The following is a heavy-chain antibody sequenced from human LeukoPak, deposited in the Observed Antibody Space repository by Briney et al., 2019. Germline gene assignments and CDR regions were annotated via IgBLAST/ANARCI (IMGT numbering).Heavy chain of an antibody. CDR1: GFTFSSYT. CDR2: ISTGSTYI. J-gene: IGHJ4*02. Sequence: GGSLRLSCLASGFTFSSYTMNWVRQAPGKGLEWVSSISTGSTYIYYRDSVKGRFTISRDDAKNSLYLQMSSLRGGDTAVYFCTRELVSDYWGQGTLVTVSS. D-gene: IGHD3-3*02. CDR3: TRELVSDY. V-gene: IGHV3-21*06.